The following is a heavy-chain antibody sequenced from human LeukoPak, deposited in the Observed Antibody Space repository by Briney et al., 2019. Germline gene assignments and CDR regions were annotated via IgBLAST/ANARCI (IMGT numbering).Heavy chain of an antibody. V-gene: IGHV3-30*04. CDR2: ISYDGSNK. J-gene: IGHJ4*02. CDR3: ARGRALDY. Sequence: GRSLRVSCAASGFTFSSYAMHWVRQAPGKGLEWVAVISYDGSNKYYADSVKGRFTISRDNSKNTLYLQMNSLRAEDTAVYYCARGRALDYWGQGTLVTVSS. CDR1: GFTFSSYA.